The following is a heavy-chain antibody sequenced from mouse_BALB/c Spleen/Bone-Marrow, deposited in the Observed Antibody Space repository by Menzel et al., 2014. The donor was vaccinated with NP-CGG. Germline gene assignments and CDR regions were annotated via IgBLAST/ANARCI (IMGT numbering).Heavy chain of an antibody. CDR1: GYTFTGYA. CDR3: ASTAGTQYDYFAY. V-gene: IGHV1-67*01. Sequence: QVQLKQSGPELVRPGVSVKISCKGFGYTFTGYAIHWVKQSHAKTLEWIGVISSYSGNTNYNQMFKGRATMTVDKSSSTAYMELARLTSEDSAIYYCASTAGTQYDYFAYWGLGTTLTVSS. J-gene: IGHJ2*01. CDR2: ISSYSGNT. D-gene: IGHD1-2*01.